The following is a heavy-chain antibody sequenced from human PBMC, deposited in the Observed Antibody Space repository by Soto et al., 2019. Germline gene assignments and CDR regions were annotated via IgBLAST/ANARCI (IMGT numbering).Heavy chain of an antibody. CDR1: GYTFTPYH. CDR3: ARDNRGPDY. CDR2: ISPSSGTT. D-gene: IGHD3-10*01. J-gene: IGHJ4*02. V-gene: IGHV1-46*01. Sequence: QVHLVQSGAEVKEPGASVKVSCKTSGYTFTPYHIHWVRQAPGQGLEWMGRISPSSGTTTYAQKFQGRVIMTRDTSTTTVYMELSSLTSEDTAMYYCARDNRGPDYWGQGTLVTVAS.